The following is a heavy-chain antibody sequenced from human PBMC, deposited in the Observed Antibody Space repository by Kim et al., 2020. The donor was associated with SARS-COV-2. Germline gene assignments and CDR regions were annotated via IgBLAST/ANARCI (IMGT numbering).Heavy chain of an antibody. V-gene: IGHV3-23*01. D-gene: IGHD1-1*01. CDR1: GFTFSTYA. CDR3: AREPERRSDY. CDR2: ITAGGETA. Sequence: GSLRLSCAASGFTFSTYAFSWVRQAPGKGLEWVSFITAGGETALYADSVRGRFTISRDDSKNTLFLQMNSLRVDDTALYYCAREPERRSDYWGQGTLVT. J-gene: IGHJ4*02.